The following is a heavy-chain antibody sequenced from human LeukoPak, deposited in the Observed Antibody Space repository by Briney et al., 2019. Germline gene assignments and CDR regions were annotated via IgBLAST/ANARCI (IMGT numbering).Heavy chain of an antibody. CDR3: ARRLVYSGSHRDAFDI. V-gene: IGHV4-59*01. CDR1: GGSISSYY. J-gene: IGHJ3*02. D-gene: IGHD1-26*01. CDR2: IYYSGST. Sequence: PSETLSLTCTVSGGSISSYYWSWIWQPPGKGLEWTGYIYYSGSTNYNPSLRSRVTISVDTSKNQFSLKLSSVTAADTAVYYCARRLVYSGSHRDAFDIWGQGTMVTVSS.